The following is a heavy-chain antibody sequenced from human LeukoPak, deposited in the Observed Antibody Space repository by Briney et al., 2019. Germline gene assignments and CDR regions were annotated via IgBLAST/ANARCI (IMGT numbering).Heavy chain of an antibody. Sequence: SETLSLTCTVSGGSVNPYYWTWIRQPPGKGLEWIGYISYSGTTNYNPSLKGRVTISLDTSQNQFSLKLTSVTAADTAVYYCAMSNNWYYFDYWGQGTLVTVSS. J-gene: IGHJ4*02. D-gene: IGHD1-1*01. CDR3: AMSNNWYYFDY. V-gene: IGHV4-59*02. CDR1: GGSVNPYY. CDR2: ISYSGTT.